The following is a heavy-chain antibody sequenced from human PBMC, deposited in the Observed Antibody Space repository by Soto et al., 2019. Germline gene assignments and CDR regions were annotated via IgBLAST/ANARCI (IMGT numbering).Heavy chain of an antibody. CDR1: GYTFTSYD. J-gene: IGHJ4*02. D-gene: IGHD3-9*01. CDR3: ARGLRVLRYFDWLSRRPPDY. CDR2: MNPNSGNT. Sequence: QVQLVQSGAEVKKPGASVKVSCKASGYTFTSYDINWVRQATGQGLEWMGWMNPNSGNTGYAQKFQGRVTMTRNTSISTAYMELSSLRSEDTAVYCCARGLRVLRYFDWLSRRPPDYWGQGTLVTVSS. V-gene: IGHV1-8*01.